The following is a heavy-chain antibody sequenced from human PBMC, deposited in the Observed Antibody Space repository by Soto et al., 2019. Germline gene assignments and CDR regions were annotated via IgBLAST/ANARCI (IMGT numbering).Heavy chain of an antibody. V-gene: IGHV3-7*01. D-gene: IGHD6-13*01. CDR2: IKQDGSEK. J-gene: IGHJ4*02. Sequence: PGGSLRLSCAASGFTFSSYWMSWVRQAPGKGLEWVANIKQDGSEKYYVDSVKGRFTISRDNAKNSLYLQMNSLRAEDTAVYYCARDGYSSSWLYYFDYWGQGTLVTVSS. CDR3: ARDGYSSSWLYYFDY. CDR1: GFTFSSYW.